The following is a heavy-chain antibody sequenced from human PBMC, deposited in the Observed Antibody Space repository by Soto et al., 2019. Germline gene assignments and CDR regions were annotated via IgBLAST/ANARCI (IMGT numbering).Heavy chain of an antibody. CDR2: IYYSGST. J-gene: IGHJ5*02. Sequence: PSETLSLTCTVSGGSISSGGYYWSWIRQHPGKGLEWIGYIYYSGSTYYNPSLKSRVTISVDTSKNQFSLKLSSVTAADTAVYYSARDLGFSYDRVPGRWFDPWGQGTLVTVSS. V-gene: IGHV4-31*03. CDR3: ARDLGFSYDRVPGRWFDP. D-gene: IGHD3-22*01. CDR1: GGSISSGGYY.